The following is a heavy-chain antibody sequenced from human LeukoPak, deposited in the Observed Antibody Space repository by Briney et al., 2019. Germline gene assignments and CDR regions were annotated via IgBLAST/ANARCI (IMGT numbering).Heavy chain of an antibody. Sequence: GESLKISCKGSGYSFTSYWIGWVRQMPGRGLEWMGIIWPGDSDTRYSPSFQGQVTISADKSISTAYPQWSSLKASDTAMYYCARPKPYCSGGSCYSSDAFDIWGQGTMVTVSS. CDR3: ARPKPYCSGGSCYSSDAFDI. D-gene: IGHD2-15*01. J-gene: IGHJ3*02. CDR2: IWPGDSDT. CDR1: GYSFTSYW. V-gene: IGHV5-51*01.